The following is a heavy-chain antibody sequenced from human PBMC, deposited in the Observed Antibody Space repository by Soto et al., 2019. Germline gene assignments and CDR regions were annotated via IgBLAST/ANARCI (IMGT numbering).Heavy chain of an antibody. D-gene: IGHD2-21*02. V-gene: IGHV1-46*02. CDR1: GYTLNTYY. Sequence: QVQLVQSGAEVKKPGASVKVSCKPSGYTLNTYYLHWVRQAPGQGLECLGIIHPSGGGSTYAQKLLGRVTMHRATSTSTVFMELSSLRSADTAVYYCARGGHIAVVTASFDYWGQGTLVTVSS. J-gene: IGHJ4*02. CDR3: ARGGHIAVVTASFDY. CDR2: IHPSGGGS.